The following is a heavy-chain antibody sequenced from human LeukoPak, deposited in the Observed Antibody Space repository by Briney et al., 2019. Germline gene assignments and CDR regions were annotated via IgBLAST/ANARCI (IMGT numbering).Heavy chain of an antibody. CDR1: GYTLTELS. J-gene: IGHJ4*02. V-gene: IGHV1-24*01. Sequence: ASVEVSCKVSGYTLTELSMHWVRQAPGKGVEWMGGFDPEDGETIYAQKFQGRVTMTEDTSTDTAYMELSSLRSEDTAVYYCVTDPSPYYYDSSGYSGNYWGQGTLVTVSS. D-gene: IGHD3-22*01. CDR3: VTDPSPYYYDSSGYSGNY. CDR2: FDPEDGET.